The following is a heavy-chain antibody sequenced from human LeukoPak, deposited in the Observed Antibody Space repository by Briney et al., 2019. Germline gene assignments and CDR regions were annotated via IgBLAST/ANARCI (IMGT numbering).Heavy chain of an antibody. Sequence: GESLKISCKGSGYSFTSYWIGWVRQMPGKGLEWMGIIYPGDSDTRYSPSFQGQVTISADKSISTAYLQWSSLKASDTAMYYCARVVPQPLLYDPTDYFDYWGQGTLVTVSS. D-gene: IGHD2-2*02. CDR2: IYPGDSDT. J-gene: IGHJ4*02. CDR3: ARVVPQPLLYDPTDYFDY. CDR1: GYSFTSYW. V-gene: IGHV5-51*01.